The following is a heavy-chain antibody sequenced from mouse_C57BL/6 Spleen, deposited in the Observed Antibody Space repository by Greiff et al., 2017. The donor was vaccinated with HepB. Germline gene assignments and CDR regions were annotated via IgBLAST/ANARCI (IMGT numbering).Heavy chain of an antibody. CDR2: IDPENGDT. D-gene: IGHD1-1*01. J-gene: IGHJ2*01. CDR3: TTGYGSSLYYFDY. V-gene: IGHV14-4*01. CDR1: GFNIKDDY. Sequence: VQLKQSGAELVRPGASVKLSCTASGFNIKDDYMHWVKQRPEQGLEWIGWIDPENGDTEYASKFQGKATITADPSSNTAYLQLSSLPSEDTAVYYCTTGYGSSLYYFDYWGQGTTLTVSS.